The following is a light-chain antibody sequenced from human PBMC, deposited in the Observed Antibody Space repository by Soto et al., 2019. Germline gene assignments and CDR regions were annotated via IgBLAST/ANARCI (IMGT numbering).Light chain of an antibody. CDR3: CSYAGSNTPVV. V-gene: IGLV2-23*02. Sequence: SALTQPASVSGSPGQSITISCTGTNSDVGSYNLVSWFQQHPGKAPKLMIFEVSRRPSGVSNRFSASKSGNTASLTISGLQAEDEADYYCCSYAGSNTPVVFGGGTKLTVL. CDR1: NSDVGSYNL. CDR2: EVS. J-gene: IGLJ2*01.